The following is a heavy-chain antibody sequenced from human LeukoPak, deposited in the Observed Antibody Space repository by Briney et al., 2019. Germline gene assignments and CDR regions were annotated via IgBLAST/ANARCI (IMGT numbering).Heavy chain of an antibody. CDR3: ASRAAARYHFDY. Sequence: GASVKVSCKASGYTFTSYYMHWVRQAPGQGLEWMGIINPSGGSTGYAQKFQGRVTMIRDTSTSTVYMELSSLRSEDTAVYYCASRAAARYHFDYWGQGTLVTVSS. CDR2: INPSGGST. J-gene: IGHJ4*02. V-gene: IGHV1-46*01. D-gene: IGHD6-6*01. CDR1: GYTFTSYY.